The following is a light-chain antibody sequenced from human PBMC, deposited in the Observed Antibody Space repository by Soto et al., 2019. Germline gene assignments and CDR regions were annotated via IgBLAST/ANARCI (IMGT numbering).Light chain of an antibody. J-gene: IGKJ4*01. CDR3: QEYNYWHPIT. CDR2: AAS. V-gene: IGKV3-15*01. CDR1: QTIDTN. Sequence: EIVMTQSPATLSVSPGEGAALSCRASQTIDTNLAWYQQKPGQAPRLLIFAASTRATGIPARFSGSGSGTEFSLTITSLQSEDSAVYYCQEYNYWHPITFGGGTKVDIK.